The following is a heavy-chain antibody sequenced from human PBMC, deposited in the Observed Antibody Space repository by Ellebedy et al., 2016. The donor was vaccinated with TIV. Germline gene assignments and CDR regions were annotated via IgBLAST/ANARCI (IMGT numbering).Heavy chain of an antibody. CDR2: ISYSGGAT. Sequence: GGSLRLSXAATGFTFSAYTMMWVRQAPGEGLEWVSSISYSGGATYYADSVKGRFTISRDNSKNTLSLQMNSLRVEDTAVYYCAKGAWLDNWGQGTLVTVSS. J-gene: IGHJ5*02. CDR3: AKGAWLDN. V-gene: IGHV3-23*01. CDR1: GFTFSAYT.